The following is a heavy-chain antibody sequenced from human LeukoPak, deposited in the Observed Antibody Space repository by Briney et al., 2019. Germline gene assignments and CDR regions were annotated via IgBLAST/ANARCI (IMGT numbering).Heavy chain of an antibody. J-gene: IGHJ5*02. CDR1: GFTFSSYG. Sequence: GGSLRLSCAAFGFTFSSYGMHWVRQAPGKGLEWVAFIRYDGSNKYYADSVKGRFTISRDNSKNTLYLQMNSLRAEDTAVYYCAKLTSYSSSWYRWFDPWGQGTLVTVSS. D-gene: IGHD6-13*01. CDR3: AKLTSYSSSWYRWFDP. CDR2: IRYDGSNK. V-gene: IGHV3-30*02.